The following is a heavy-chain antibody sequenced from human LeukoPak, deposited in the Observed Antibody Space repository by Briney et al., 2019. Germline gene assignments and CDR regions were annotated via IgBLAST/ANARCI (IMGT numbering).Heavy chain of an antibody. V-gene: IGHV1-46*01. J-gene: IGHJ5*02. CDR2: INPSGGST. Sequence: GASVKVSCKASGYTFTSYYMHWERQAPGQGLEWMGIINPSGGSTSYAQKFQGRVTMTRDTSTSTVYMELSSLRSEDTAVYYCARDSIVATISHWFDPRGQGTLVTVFS. D-gene: IGHD5-12*01. CDR3: ARDSIVATISHWFDP. CDR1: GYTFTSYY.